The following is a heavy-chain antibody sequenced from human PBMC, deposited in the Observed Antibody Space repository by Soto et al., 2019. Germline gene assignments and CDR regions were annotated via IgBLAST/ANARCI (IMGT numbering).Heavy chain of an antibody. CDR1: GFTFSSYW. V-gene: IGHV3-7*01. J-gene: IGHJ4*02. CDR3: ARDYYDSSGYYLDY. Sequence: GGSLRLSCAASGFTFSSYWMSWVRQAPGKGLEWVANIKQDGSEKYYVDSVKGGFTISRDNAKNSLYLQMNSLRAEDTAVYYCARDYYDSSGYYLDYWGQGTLVTVSS. CDR2: IKQDGSEK. D-gene: IGHD3-22*01.